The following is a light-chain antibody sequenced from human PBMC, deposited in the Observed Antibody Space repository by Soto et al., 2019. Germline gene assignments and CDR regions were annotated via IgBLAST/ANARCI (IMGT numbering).Light chain of an antibody. J-gene: IGKJ3*01. CDR2: DAS. CDR1: QDIRTD. Sequence: DIHVPDSPSSLSASVGDRVTITCQGSQDIRTDXDWYQQKQGKAPKLLIYDASNLETGGPSRLSGSGSVTDFTFTISSLQPEYIATYYCQQYENLPCTFGPGTKVDIK. CDR3: QQYENLPCT. V-gene: IGKV1-33*01.